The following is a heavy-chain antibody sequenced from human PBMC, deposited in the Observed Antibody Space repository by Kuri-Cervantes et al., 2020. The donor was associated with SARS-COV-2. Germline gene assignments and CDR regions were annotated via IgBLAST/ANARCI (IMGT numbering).Heavy chain of an antibody. D-gene: IGHD2-15*01. V-gene: IGHV3-11*01. Sequence: GESLKISCEASGFTLTYRWMAWIRQAPGKGLEWVSYISSSGSTIYYADSVKGRFTISRDNAKNSLYLQMNSLRAEDTAVYYCARTGLPGWYYYYGMDVWGQGTTVTVSS. J-gene: IGHJ6*02. CDR2: ISSSGSTI. CDR3: ARTGLPGWYYYYGMDV. CDR1: GFTLTYRW.